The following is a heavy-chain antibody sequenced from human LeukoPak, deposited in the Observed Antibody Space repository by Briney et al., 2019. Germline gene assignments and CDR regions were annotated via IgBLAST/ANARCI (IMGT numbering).Heavy chain of an antibody. V-gene: IGHV2-26*01. D-gene: IGHD5-18*01. J-gene: IGHJ4*02. CDR2: IFSNDEK. Sequence: SGPVLVQPTGTLTLTCTVSGFSLSNARMGVSWIRQPPGKALEWLSHIFSNDEKSYSTARKSRLTISKDTSKSQVVLTMTNMDPVDAATYYCARIPDTAMGYFDYWGQGTLVTVSS. CDR1: GFSLSNARMG. CDR3: ARIPDTAMGYFDY.